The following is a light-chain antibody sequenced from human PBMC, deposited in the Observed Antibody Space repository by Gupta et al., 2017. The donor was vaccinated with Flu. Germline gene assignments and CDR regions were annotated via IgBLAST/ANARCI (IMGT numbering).Light chain of an antibody. CDR1: SRNIGTNDV. Sequence: SRNIGTNDVVSWYQQPPDEATILLISSVNQRPTGAPDRFSGSKSSTTATVIISGLQADDEADYYCTSYVGNSNVMFGGGTKLTVL. V-gene: IGLV2-8*01. J-gene: IGLJ3*02. CDR3: TSYVGNSNVM. CDR2: SVN.